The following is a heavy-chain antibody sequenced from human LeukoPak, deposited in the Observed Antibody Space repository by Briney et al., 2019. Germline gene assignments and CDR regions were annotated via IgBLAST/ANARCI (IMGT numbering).Heavy chain of an antibody. Sequence: GGSLRLSCAASGFTFSDYAMSWVRQAPGKGLEWVSAISGSGGSTYYADSVKGRFTISRDNSKNTLYLQMNSLRAEDTAVYYCAKVFPYYDFWSGYPDYYYYGMDVWGQGTTVTVSS. J-gene: IGHJ6*02. D-gene: IGHD3-3*01. V-gene: IGHV3-23*01. CDR2: ISGSGGST. CDR1: GFTFSDYA. CDR3: AKVFPYYDFWSGYPDYYYYGMDV.